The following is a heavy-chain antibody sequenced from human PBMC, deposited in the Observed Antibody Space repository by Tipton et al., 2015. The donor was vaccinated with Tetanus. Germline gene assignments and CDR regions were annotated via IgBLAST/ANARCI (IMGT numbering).Heavy chain of an antibody. Sequence: SLRLSCAASGFTFSSQWMSWVRQAPGKGLEWVANIKQDGTDYRYVDSVKGRFTISRDNAKNSLYLQLNSLRAEDTAVYYCVRGGMMYADYWGQGTLVTVSS. J-gene: IGHJ4*02. V-gene: IGHV3-7*03. D-gene: IGHD2-8*01. CDR3: VRGGMMYADY. CDR2: IKQDGTDY. CDR1: GFTFSSQW.